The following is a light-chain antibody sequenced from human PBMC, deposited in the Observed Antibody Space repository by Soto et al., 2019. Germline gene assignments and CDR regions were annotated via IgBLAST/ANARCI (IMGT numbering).Light chain of an antibody. V-gene: IGKV2-24*01. CDR3: MQASRLRT. CDR1: ESLLHSDGKTY. Sequence: DIVLTQTPLSSRVIVGQPASFSCSSSESLLHSDGKTYLGWLHQRPGQPPRLLIYQISKRPPGVPDRFSGSGAGTNFTLKIASVEAEDIGIYYCMQASRLRTFGQGTKVEIK. CDR2: QIS. J-gene: IGKJ1*01.